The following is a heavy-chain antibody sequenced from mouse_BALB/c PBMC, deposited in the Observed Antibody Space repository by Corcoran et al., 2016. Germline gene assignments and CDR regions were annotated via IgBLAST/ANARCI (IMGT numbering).Heavy chain of an antibody. CDR1: GYTFTNYG. CDR2: INTYTGEP. J-gene: IGHJ2*01. D-gene: IGHD2-1*01. Sequence: QIQLVQSGPELKKPGETVKISCKASGYTFTNYGKNWVKQAPGKGLKWMGWINTYTGEPTYADDFKGRFAFSLETSASTAYLQINNLKNEDTATYFCAGNYYFDYWGQGTTLTVSS. CDR3: AGNYYFDY. V-gene: IGHV9-3-1*01.